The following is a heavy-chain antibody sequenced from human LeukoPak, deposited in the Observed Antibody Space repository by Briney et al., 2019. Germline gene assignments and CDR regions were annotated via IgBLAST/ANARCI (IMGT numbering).Heavy chain of an antibody. Sequence: GGSLRLSWAASGFSFSSYAMTWASQAPVKGLEWVSAISGDGTRTYYADSVKGRFTISRDNSKNTLYLEMSSLRVEDTAIYYCAKWPEGAMDYFDYWGQGTLVTVSS. V-gene: IGHV3-23*01. CDR1: GFSFSSYA. CDR2: ISGDGTRT. D-gene: IGHD3-16*01. J-gene: IGHJ4*02. CDR3: AKWPEGAMDYFDY.